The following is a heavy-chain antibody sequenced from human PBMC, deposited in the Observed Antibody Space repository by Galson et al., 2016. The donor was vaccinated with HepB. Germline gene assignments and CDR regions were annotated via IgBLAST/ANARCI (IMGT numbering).Heavy chain of an antibody. CDR3: ARHPGTGYGNYRFDY. V-gene: IGHV5-51*01. J-gene: IGHJ4*02. CDR1: GYSFTSYW. D-gene: IGHD4-23*01. Sequence: QSGAEVKKPGEYLKISCKGSGYSFTSYWIGWVRQKPGKSLEWMGIIYPGDSDTRYSPSFQGQVTISADKSITTAYLQWDSLKASDTAMYYCARHPGTGYGNYRFDYWGRGTLVTVTS. CDR2: IYPGDSDT.